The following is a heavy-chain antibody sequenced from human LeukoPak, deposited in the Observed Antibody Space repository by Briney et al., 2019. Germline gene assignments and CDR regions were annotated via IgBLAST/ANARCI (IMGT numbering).Heavy chain of an antibody. V-gene: IGHV3-23*01. CDR1: GFTFSSYG. Sequence: GGSLRLSCAASGFTFSSYGMSWVRQARGKGLEWLSAISGSGFSIYYADSVKGRFTISRDNSRNTLYLQMNSLRAEDTAVYYCARATRGVASDFDYWGQGTLVTVSS. D-gene: IGHD2-15*01. CDR3: ARATRGVASDFDY. J-gene: IGHJ4*02. CDR2: ISGSGFSI.